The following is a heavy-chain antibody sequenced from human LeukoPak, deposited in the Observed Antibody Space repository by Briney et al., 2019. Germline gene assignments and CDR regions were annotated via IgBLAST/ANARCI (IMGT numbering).Heavy chain of an antibody. V-gene: IGHV3-23*01. J-gene: IGHJ5*02. CDR2: ISGSGGST. Sequence: GASLRLSCAASGFTFSSYAMSWVRQAPGKGLEWVSAISGSGGSTYYADSVKGRFTISRDNSENTLYLQMNSLRAEDTAVYYCAKDQTYDFWSGSPVWFDPWGQGTLVTVSS. D-gene: IGHD3-3*01. CDR1: GFTFSSYA. CDR3: AKDQTYDFWSGSPVWFDP.